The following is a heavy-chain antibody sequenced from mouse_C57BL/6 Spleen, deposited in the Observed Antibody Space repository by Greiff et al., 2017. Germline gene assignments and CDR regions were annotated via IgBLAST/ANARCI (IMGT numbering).Heavy chain of an antibody. D-gene: IGHD2-3*01. CDR2: INPSNGGT. Sequence: QVQLKPPGTELVKPGASVKLSCKASGYTFTSYWMHWVKQRPGQGLEWIGNINPSNGGTNYNEKFKSKATLTVDKSSSTAYMQLSSLTSEDSAVYYCARGRWLLRWWYFDVWGTGTTVTVSS. J-gene: IGHJ1*03. CDR3: ARGRWLLRWWYFDV. CDR1: GYTFTSYW. V-gene: IGHV1-53*01.